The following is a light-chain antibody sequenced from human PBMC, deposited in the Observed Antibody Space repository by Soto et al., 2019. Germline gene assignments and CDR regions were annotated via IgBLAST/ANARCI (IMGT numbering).Light chain of an antibody. Sequence: DIQMTQSPSTLSASVGDRVTITCRASQSISSWLAWYQQKPGKAPKLLIYAASTLQSGVPSRFSGSGSGTEFTLTISSLQPEDFATYYCQQLNSYLFTFGQGTRLEIK. CDR2: AAS. J-gene: IGKJ5*01. CDR1: QSISSW. V-gene: IGKV1-5*01. CDR3: QQLNSYLFT.